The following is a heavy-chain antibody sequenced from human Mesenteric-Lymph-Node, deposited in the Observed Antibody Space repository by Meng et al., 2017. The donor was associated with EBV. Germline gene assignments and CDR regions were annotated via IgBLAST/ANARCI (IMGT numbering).Heavy chain of an antibody. V-gene: IGHV1-2*06. CDR3: ARDISGYYHLQG. CDR2: IYPKSGIN. D-gene: IGHD3-3*01. Sequence: QVQLVQSGAEVKEPGPSVKVSCKGPGYTFSDYYIHWVRQAPGQGLEWMGRIYPKSGINHNALKFQGRITMTRDTSISTAYMELSGLRSDDTAVYFCARDISGYYHLQGWGQGTLVTVSS. CDR1: GYTFSDYY. J-gene: IGHJ4*02.